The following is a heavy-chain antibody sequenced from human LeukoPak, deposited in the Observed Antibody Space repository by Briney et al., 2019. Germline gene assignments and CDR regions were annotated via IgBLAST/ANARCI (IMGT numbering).Heavy chain of an antibody. Sequence: PSGTLSLTCGVSGGSISGTNWWSWVRQPPGQGLEWIGEISLRGLTNYNPSLRSRLTMSLDESKNQVSLQLSSVTAADTAVYYCARQSRDGDYIAKLFDYWGQGTLVTVSS. CDR2: ISLRGLT. J-gene: IGHJ4*02. D-gene: IGHD4-17*01. CDR3: ARQSRDGDYIAKLFDY. CDR1: GGSISGTNW. V-gene: IGHV4-4*02.